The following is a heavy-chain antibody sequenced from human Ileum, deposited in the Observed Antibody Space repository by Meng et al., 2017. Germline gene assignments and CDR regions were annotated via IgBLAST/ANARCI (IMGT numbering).Heavy chain of an antibody. CDR2: IKQDGSEK. CDR1: GFIFSSYW. Sequence: GESLKISCAASGFIFSSYWMSWVRQAPGKGLEWVANIKQDGSEKYYVDSVKGRFTISRDNAKNSLYLQMNSLRAEDTAVYYCARDRSLASWGQGTLVTVS. J-gene: IGHJ4*02. V-gene: IGHV3-7*01. CDR3: ARDRSLAS. D-gene: IGHD1-14*01.